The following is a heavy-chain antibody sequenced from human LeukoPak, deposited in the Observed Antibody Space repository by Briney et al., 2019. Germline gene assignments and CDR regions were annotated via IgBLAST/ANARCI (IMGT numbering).Heavy chain of an antibody. CDR2: ISAYNGNT. CDR3: ARDSNQARWYPHRFDP. CDR1: GYTFTSYG. Sequence: ASVKVSCKASGYTFTSYGISWVRQAPGQGLEWMGWISAYNGNTNYAQKLQGRVTMTTDTSTSTAYMELRSLRSDDTAVYYCARDSNQARWYPHRFDPWGQGTLVTVSS. D-gene: IGHD6-13*01. V-gene: IGHV1-18*01. J-gene: IGHJ5*02.